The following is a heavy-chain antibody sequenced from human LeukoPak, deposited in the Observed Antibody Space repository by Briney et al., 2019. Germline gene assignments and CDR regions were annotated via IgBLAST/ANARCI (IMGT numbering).Heavy chain of an antibody. J-gene: IGHJ4*02. Sequence: GGSLRLSCAASGFTFSSYAMSWVRQAPGKGLEWVSYISSSGSTIYYADSVKGRFTISRDNAKNSLYLQMNSLRAEDTAVFYCAKVEKFCRSTSCYLGGFDYWGQGTLVTVSS. CDR3: AKVEKFCRSTSCYLGGFDY. CDR1: GFTFSSYA. D-gene: IGHD2-2*01. V-gene: IGHV3-48*04. CDR2: ISSSGSTI.